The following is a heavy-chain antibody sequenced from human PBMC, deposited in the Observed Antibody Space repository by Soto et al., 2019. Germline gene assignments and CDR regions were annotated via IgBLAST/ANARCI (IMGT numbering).Heavy chain of an antibody. J-gene: IGHJ4*02. Sequence: GGSLRLSCAASGFTFSSYAMSWVRQAPGKGLEWVSAISGSGGSTYYADSVKGRFTISRDNSKNTLYLQMNSLRAEDTAVYYCAKDGPSIMITFGGVIADYYFDYWGQGTLVTVSS. D-gene: IGHD3-16*02. CDR3: AKDGPSIMITFGGVIADYYFDY. V-gene: IGHV3-23*01. CDR2: ISGSGGST. CDR1: GFTFSSYA.